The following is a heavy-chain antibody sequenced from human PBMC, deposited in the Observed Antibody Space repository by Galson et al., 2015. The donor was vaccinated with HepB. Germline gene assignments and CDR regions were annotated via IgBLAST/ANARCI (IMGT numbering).Heavy chain of an antibody. CDR1: GFTFSGSA. CDR2: IRSKANSYAT. J-gene: IGHJ3*02. V-gene: IGHV3-73*01. Sequence: SLRLSCAASGFTFSGSAMHWVRQASGKGLEWVGRIRSKANSYATAYAASVKGRFTISRDDSKNTAYLQMNSLETEDTAVYYCTTDQIWSDAFDIWGQGTMVTVSS. CDR3: TTDQIWSDAFDI. D-gene: IGHD3-10*01.